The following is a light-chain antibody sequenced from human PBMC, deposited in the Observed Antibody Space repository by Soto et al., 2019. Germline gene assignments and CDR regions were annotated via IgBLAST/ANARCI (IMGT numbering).Light chain of an antibody. J-gene: IGLJ1*01. CDR1: SSDAGGYNL. Sequence: QSALTQPASVSGSPGQSVTISCTGTSSDAGGYNLVSWYQQLPGKAPKLMIFEGSKRPSGVSDRFSGSKSGNTASLTISGLQAEDEADYYCCSYAGKTTLYVFGTGTKLTVL. CDR3: CSYAGKTTLYV. V-gene: IGLV2-23*01. CDR2: EGS.